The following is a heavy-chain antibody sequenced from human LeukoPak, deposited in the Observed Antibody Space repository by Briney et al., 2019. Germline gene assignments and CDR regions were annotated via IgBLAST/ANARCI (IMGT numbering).Heavy chain of an antibody. D-gene: IGHD1-7*01. V-gene: IGHV3-23*01. CDR2: IIGSGDST. CDR3: ARGNYAIDAFDI. CDR1: GFTFSNYA. J-gene: IGHJ3*02. Sequence: HPGGSLRLSCAASGFTFSNYAMTWVRQAPGKGLEWVSSIIGSGDSTYNADSVKGRFTISRDNSKNTLYLQMNSLRAEDTAVYYCARGNYAIDAFDIWGQGTMVTVSS.